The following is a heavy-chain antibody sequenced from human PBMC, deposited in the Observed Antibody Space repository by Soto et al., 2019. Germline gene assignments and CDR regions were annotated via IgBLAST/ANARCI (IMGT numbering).Heavy chain of an antibody. CDR3: ARDTPLNGYCSGGSCSKYYYYGMDV. V-gene: IGHV1-46*01. J-gene: IGHJ6*02. CDR2: INPSGGST. CDR1: GYTFTSYY. Sequence: ASVKVSCKASGYTFTSYYMHWVRQAPGQGLEWMGIINPSGGSTSYAQKFQGRVTMTRDTSTSTVYMELSSLRSEDTAVYYCARDTPLNGYCSGGSCSKYYYYGMDVWGQGTTVTVSS. D-gene: IGHD2-15*01.